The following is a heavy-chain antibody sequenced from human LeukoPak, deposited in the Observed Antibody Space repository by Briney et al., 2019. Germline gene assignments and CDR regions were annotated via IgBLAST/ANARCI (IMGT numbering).Heavy chain of an antibody. V-gene: IGHV3-30*14. J-gene: IGHJ6*03. CDR1: GYTFTSYY. Sequence: SCKASGYTFTSYYMHWVRQAPGKGLEWVAIISYDGNNKYYADSVKGRFTISRDNSKNTLYLQMNSLRAEDTALYYCARDGSGTTSYYYYYMDVWGKGTTVTVSS. CDR2: ISYDGNNK. D-gene: IGHD1-1*01. CDR3: ARDGSGTTSYYYYYMDV.